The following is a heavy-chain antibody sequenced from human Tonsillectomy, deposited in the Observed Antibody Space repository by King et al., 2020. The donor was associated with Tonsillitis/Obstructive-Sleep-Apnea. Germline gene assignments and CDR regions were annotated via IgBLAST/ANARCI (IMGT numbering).Heavy chain of an antibody. Sequence: QLVQSGAEVKKPGASVKVSCKASGYTFINYGISWVRQAPGQGLEWMGWISAYNGNTNDAQKLQGRVTMTTDTSTSQDYRELRSLRSDDTAVYYCARGGKCSSTSCFPFGYWGQGTLVTVSS. CDR2: ISAYNGNT. D-gene: IGHD2-2*01. CDR1: GYTFINYG. J-gene: IGHJ4*02. V-gene: IGHV1-18*04. CDR3: ARGGKCSSTSCFPFGY.